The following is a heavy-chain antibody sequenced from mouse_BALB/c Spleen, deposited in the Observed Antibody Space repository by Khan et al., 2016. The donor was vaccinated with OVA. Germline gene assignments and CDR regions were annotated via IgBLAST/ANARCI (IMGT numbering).Heavy chain of an antibody. Sequence: QVQLQQSGPELVKPGASVRISCKASGYTFTTYYIHWVKQRPGQGLEWIGWIYPGSFNTNYNEKFKGKATLTADESYNPAYMQLSSLTSEDSAIYFCARDDYFVGDAMDYWGQGTSVTVSP. J-gene: IGHJ4*01. V-gene: IGHV1S56*01. CDR1: GYTFTTYY. CDR3: ARDDYFVGDAMDY. CDR2: IYPGSFNT. D-gene: IGHD2-4*01.